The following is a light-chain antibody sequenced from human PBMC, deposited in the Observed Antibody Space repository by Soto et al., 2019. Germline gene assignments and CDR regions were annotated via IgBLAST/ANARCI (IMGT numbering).Light chain of an antibody. J-gene: IGKJ5*01. CDR2: KAS. Sequence: DIQMTQSPSTLSGSVGDRVTITCRASQTISSWLAWYQQKPGKAPKLLIYKASTLKSGVPSRFSGSGSGTEFTLTISSLEPEDFAVYYCQQYVSPPITFGQGTRLEIK. V-gene: IGKV1-5*03. CDR1: QTISSW. CDR3: QQYVSPPIT.